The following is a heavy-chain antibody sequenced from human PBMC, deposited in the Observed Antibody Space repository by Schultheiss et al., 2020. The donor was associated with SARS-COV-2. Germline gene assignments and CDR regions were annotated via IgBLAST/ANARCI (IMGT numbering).Heavy chain of an antibody. D-gene: IGHD1-26*01. J-gene: IGHJ6*02. Sequence: SETLSLTCTVSGGSISSGGYYWSWIRQHPGKGLEWIGYIYYSGSTYYNPSLKSRVTISVDTSKNQFSLKLSSVTAADTAVYYCARDRWDSYYYYGMDVWGQGTTVTVSS. CDR2: IYYSGST. V-gene: IGHV4-31*03. CDR3: ARDRWDSYYYYGMDV. CDR1: GGSISSGGYY.